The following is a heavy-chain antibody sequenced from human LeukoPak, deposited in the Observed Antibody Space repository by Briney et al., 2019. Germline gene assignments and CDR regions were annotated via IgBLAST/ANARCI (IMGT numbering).Heavy chain of an antibody. Sequence: PSETLSLTCTVSGYSISSGYYWGWIRQPPGKGLEWIGSIYHSGSTYYNPSLKSRVTISVDTSKNQFSLKLSSVTAADTAVYYCARVKGWNSSGWYGFDYWGQGTLVTVSP. CDR2: IYHSGST. CDR1: GYSISSGYY. CDR3: ARVKGWNSSGWYGFDY. J-gene: IGHJ4*02. V-gene: IGHV4-38-2*02. D-gene: IGHD6-19*01.